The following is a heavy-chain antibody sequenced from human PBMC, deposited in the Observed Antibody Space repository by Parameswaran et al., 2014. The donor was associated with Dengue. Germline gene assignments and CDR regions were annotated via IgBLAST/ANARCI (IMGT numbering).Heavy chain of an antibody. J-gene: IGHJ2*01. D-gene: IGHD1-1*01. CDR2: INPNNGAT. CDR3: ARDLRQLNWYFDL. Sequence: WVRQAPGQGLEWMGWINPNNGATHYTENFQGRVTMTRDTSLNTAYMELDRLTSDDTAAYYCARDLRQLNWYFDLWGRGTLVTVSS. V-gene: IGHV1-2*02.